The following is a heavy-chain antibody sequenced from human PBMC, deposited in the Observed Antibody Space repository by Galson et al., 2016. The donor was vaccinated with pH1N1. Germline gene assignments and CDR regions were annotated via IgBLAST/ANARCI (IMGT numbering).Heavy chain of an antibody. Sequence: SLRLSCAASGFTFSSYSMNWVRQAPGKGLEWVSYISSSSSTIYYADSVKGRFTISRDNAKNSLYLQMSSLRAEDTAVYYCARVNHYYYYGMDVRGQGTTVTVSS. V-gene: IGHV3-48*01. J-gene: IGHJ6*02. CDR3: ARVNHYYYYGMDV. CDR1: GFTFSSYS. CDR2: ISSSSSTI. D-gene: IGHD1-14*01.